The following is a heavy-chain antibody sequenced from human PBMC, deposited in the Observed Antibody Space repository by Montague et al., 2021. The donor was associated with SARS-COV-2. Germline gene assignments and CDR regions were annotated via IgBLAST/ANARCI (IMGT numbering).Heavy chain of an antibody. CDR1: GGSFSNYY. CDR2: VNQSGTT. V-gene: IGHV4-34*01. J-gene: IGHJ3*02. CDR3: ARGRRPAVVTGVGPAGRAFDI. D-gene: IGHD2-21*02. Sequence: SETLSLTCAISGGSFSNYYWSWIRQPPGKGLEWIGEVNQSGTTIYNPSVKSGVTISEDASKNQFYLRLNSVTAADTAVYYCARGRRPAVVTGVGPAGRAFDIWGQGTMVTVSS.